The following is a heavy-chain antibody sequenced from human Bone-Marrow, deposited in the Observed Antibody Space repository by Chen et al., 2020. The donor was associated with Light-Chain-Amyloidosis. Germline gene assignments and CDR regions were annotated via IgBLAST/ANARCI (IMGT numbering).Heavy chain of an antibody. CDR3: ARYEPHFSDSIISGYTA. D-gene: IGHD5-12*01. V-gene: IGHV4-61*05. CDR2: INHSGSV. Sequence: QLQLQESGPGLVKPSETLSLTCTVSGGSISSSSYYWTWIRQPPGKGLQWIAEINHSGSVNYNSSLKSRTTISVDKSKNQFSLRMISVTAADTAVYYCARYEPHFSDSIISGYTAWGQGTSVTVSS. J-gene: IGHJ5*02. CDR1: GGSISSSSYY.